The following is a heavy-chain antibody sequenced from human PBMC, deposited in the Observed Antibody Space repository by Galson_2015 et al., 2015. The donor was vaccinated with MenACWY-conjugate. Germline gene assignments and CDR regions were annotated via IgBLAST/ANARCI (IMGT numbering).Heavy chain of an antibody. D-gene: IGHD3-10*02. CDR1: GFKFSLYS. CDR2: ISSGSSYI. J-gene: IGHJ4*02. Sequence: SLRLSCAAAGFKFSLYSMNWVRQAPGKGLEWVSSISSGSSYIYYADSVKGRFTISRDNANNSLHLQLNSLRVEDTALYYCARGEGSCSFPYYCDYWGQGVMVAVSS. CDR3: ARGEGSCSFPYYCDY. V-gene: IGHV3-21*01.